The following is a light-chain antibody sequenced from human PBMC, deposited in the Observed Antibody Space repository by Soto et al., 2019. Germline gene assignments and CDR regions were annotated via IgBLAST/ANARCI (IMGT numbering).Light chain of an antibody. J-gene: IGLJ2*01. CDR3: SSFVGAPVI. CDR1: STDVGEYNY. CDR2: EVN. Sequence: QSALTQPPSASGSPEQSVTIPCAGTSTDVGEYNYVSWYQQHPGKVPKLIIFEVNKRPSGVPDRFSGSKSGDTASLTVSGLQAEDEADYYCSSFVGAPVIFGGGTKLTVL. V-gene: IGLV2-8*01.